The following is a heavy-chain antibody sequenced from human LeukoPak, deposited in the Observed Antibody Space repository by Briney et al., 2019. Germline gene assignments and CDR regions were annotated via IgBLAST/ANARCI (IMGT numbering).Heavy chain of an antibody. V-gene: IGHV1-18*01. CDR3: ARSQQLVQGYYYYGMDV. D-gene: IGHD6-13*01. Sequence: ASVKVSCKASGYTFTSYGISWVRQAPGQGLEWMGWISAYNGNTNYAQKLQGRVTMTTDTSTSTAYMELRSLRSDDTAVYYCARSQQLVQGYYYYGMDVWGQGTTVTVSS. CDR1: GYTFTSYG. CDR2: ISAYNGNT. J-gene: IGHJ6*02.